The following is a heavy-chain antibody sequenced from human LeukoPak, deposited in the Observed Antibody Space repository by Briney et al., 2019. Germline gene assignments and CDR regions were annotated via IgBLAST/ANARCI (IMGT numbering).Heavy chain of an antibody. CDR1: GYTFNHNY. D-gene: IGHD6-6*01. J-gene: IGHJ5*02. CDR3: ARVRDYSNSPFNWFDA. Sequence: ASVKVSCKASGYTFNHNYLHWVRQAPGQGLEWMGWINPNNPATHSSHKFQGRVTMTSDSSINTVYLEVNRLKPDDTAVYFCARVRDYSNSPFNWFDAWGQGTLVIVSS. V-gene: IGHV1-2*07. CDR2: INPNNPAT.